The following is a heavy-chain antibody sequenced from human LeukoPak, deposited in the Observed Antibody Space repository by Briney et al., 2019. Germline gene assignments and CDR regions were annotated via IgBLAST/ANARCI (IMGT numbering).Heavy chain of an antibody. Sequence: SETLSLTCTVSGGSISGYYWSWIRQPPGKGLEWIGYIYYSGSTKYNPSLESRVTISVDTSKNQFYLKLSSVTAADTAVYYCARDRSSGWHGANDHWGQGTLVTVSS. CDR1: GGSISGYY. V-gene: IGHV4-59*01. J-gene: IGHJ5*02. CDR3: ARDRSSGWHGANDH. CDR2: IYYSGST. D-gene: IGHD6-19*01.